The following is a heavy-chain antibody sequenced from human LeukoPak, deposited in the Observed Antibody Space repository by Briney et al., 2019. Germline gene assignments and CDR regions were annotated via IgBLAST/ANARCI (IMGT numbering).Heavy chain of an antibody. CDR2: INHSGSA. CDR3: ARGQVRRDGYKS. Sequence: SETLSLTCAVYGGSFSGYYWSWIRQTPGKGLEWIGEINHSGSAKYNPSLKSRATISVTLSKNQFSLKLSSVTAADTAVYYCARGQVRRDGYKSWGQGTLVTVSS. D-gene: IGHD5-24*01. J-gene: IGHJ4*02. CDR1: GGSFSGYY. V-gene: IGHV4-34*01.